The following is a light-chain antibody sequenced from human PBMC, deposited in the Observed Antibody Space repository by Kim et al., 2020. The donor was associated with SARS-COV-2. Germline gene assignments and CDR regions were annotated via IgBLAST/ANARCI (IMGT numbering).Light chain of an antibody. V-gene: IGLV2-14*03. CDR1: SSDVGGYNY. CDR2: DVS. Sequence: QSALTQPASVSGSPGQSITISCTGTSSDVGGYNYVSWYQQHPGKAPKLMIYDVSKRPSGVSNRFSGSKYGNTASLTISGLQAEDEADYYCSSYTSSSTWVFGEGTQLTVL. J-gene: IGLJ3*02. CDR3: SSYTSSSTWV.